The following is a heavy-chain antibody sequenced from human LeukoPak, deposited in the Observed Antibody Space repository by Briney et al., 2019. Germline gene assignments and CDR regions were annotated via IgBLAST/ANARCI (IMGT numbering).Heavy chain of an antibody. CDR3: ARRGSSSALEFYYYYYYMDV. V-gene: IGHV3-30*02. Sequence: PGGSLRLSCAASGFIFSSYGMHWVRQAPGKGLEWVAFIRYDGINKYYADSVKGRFTVSRDNSKNTLYLQMNSLRAEDTAVYYCARRGSSSALEFYYYYYYMDVWGKGTTVTVSS. CDR1: GFIFSSYG. J-gene: IGHJ6*03. CDR2: IRYDGINK. D-gene: IGHD6-25*01.